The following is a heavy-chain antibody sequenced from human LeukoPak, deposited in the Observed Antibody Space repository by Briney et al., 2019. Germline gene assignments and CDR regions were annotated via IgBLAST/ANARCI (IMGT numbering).Heavy chain of an antibody. CDR1: GFTFSSYA. CDR3: AKGGEITMIVTVVALYYFDY. D-gene: IGHD3-22*01. CDR2: ISGSGGST. Sequence: LPGGSLRLSCAASGFTFSSYAMSWVRQAPGKGLEWVSAISGSGGSTYYADSVKGRFTISRDNSKNTLYLQMNSLRAEDTAVYYCAKGGEITMIVTVVALYYFDYWGQGTLVTVSS. J-gene: IGHJ4*02. V-gene: IGHV3-23*01.